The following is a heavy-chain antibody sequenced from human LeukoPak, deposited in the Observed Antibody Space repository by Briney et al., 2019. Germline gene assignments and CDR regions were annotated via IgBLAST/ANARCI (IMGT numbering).Heavy chain of an antibody. Sequence: GGSLRLSCGASGFTFSSYSMNWVRQAPGKGLEWISYISSSSSTIYYADSVKGRFTISRDNAKNSLYLQMNGLRAEDTAVYYCARSTAGYNWFDPWGQGTLVTVSS. J-gene: IGHJ5*02. CDR1: GFTFSSYS. CDR2: ISSSSSTI. V-gene: IGHV3-48*01. CDR3: ARSTAGYNWFDP. D-gene: IGHD2-8*02.